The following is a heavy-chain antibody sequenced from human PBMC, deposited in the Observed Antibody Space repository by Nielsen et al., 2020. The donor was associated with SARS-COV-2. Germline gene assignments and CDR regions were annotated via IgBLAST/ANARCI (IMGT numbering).Heavy chain of an antibody. CDR1: GFPFGDYG. CDR2: INSDGSRT. J-gene: IGHJ4*02. D-gene: IGHD3-22*01. V-gene: IGHV3-74*01. CDR3: VRVRDDGYYYDTGPFDH. Sequence: GGSLRLSCAASGFPFGDYGMYWVRQVPGKGLAWVAHINSDGSRTNYAESVKGRFTISRDNAENTQYLHMNSLRADDTAVYYCVRVRDDGYYYDTGPFDHWGQGTLVTVSS.